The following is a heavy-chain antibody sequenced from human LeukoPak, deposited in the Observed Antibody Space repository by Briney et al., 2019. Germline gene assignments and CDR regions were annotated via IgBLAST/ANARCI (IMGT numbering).Heavy chain of an antibody. J-gene: IGHJ6*02. CDR2: ISSSGSTI. D-gene: IGHD1-1*01. Sequence: GGSLRLSCAASGFTFSDYYMSWIRQAPGKWLEWVSYISSSGSTIYYADSVKGRFTISRDNAKNSLYLQMNSLRAEDTAVYYCARWKGALNYYYYYGMDVWGQGATVTVSS. V-gene: IGHV3-11*01. CDR3: ARWKGALNYYYYYGMDV. CDR1: GFTFSDYY.